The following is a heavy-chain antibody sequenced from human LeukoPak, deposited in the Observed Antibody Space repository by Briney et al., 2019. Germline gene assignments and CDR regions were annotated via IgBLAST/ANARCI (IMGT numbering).Heavy chain of an antibody. V-gene: IGHV3-23*01. Sequence: GGSLRLSCAASGFTFSSYAMAWVRQTPGKGLEWVSTIDTSGGSTHYADSVKGRFTISRDNSKNTLYLQMNSLRADDTAVYYCAKMARYSNTWADYWGQGTLVTVSS. D-gene: IGHD3-9*01. CDR3: AKMARYSNTWADY. CDR1: GFTFSSYA. CDR2: IDTSGGST. J-gene: IGHJ4*02.